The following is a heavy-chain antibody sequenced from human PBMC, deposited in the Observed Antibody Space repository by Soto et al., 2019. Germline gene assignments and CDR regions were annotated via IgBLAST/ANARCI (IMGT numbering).Heavy chain of an antibody. J-gene: IGHJ4*02. CDR3: VCSPGPTMGIDY. CDR2: IHYRGNT. D-gene: IGHD1-7*01. Sequence: QLYLQQSGPGLVKPSEPLSLTCSVSGGSITSDSYYWGWVRQPPGMGLEWIGNIHYRGNTHSDPSLKSRLSMSVDTAKSQFSLSLSSVTAADTAVYYCVCSPGPTMGIDYWGQGILVTVSS. V-gene: IGHV4-39*01. CDR1: GGSITSDSYY.